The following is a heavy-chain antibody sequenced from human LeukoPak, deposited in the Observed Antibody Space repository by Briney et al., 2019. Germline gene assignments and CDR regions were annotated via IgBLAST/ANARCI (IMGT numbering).Heavy chain of an antibody. D-gene: IGHD2-15*01. J-gene: IGHJ3*02. CDR3: ARGLDVVSASNDAFDT. CDR2: ISTSSSYI. CDR1: GFTFSSYS. Sequence: KPGGSLRLSCAASGFTFSSYSMNWVRQAPGKGLEWVSSISTSSSYIYYADSVKGRVTISRDNAKKSLYLQMNSLRAEDTAVYYCARGLDVVSASNDAFDTWGQGTMVTVSS. V-gene: IGHV3-21*01.